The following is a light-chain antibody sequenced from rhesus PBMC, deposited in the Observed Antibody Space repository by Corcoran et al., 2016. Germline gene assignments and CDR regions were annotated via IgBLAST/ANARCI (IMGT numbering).Light chain of an antibody. V-gene: IGKV1-74*01. CDR1: QNVNNF. CDR3: QHTYSTPFS. Sequence: DIQMTQSPSSLSASVGDRVTITCRASQNVNNFLNWYQQKPGKAPELLIYKASTLQSGVPSRFSGSVAGTDYTFTISSLQPEDVATYYCQHTYSTPFSFGQGTKVEI. CDR2: KAS. J-gene: IGKJ2*01.